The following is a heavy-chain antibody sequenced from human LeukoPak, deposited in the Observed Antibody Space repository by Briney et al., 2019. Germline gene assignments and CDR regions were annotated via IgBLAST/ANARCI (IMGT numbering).Heavy chain of an antibody. D-gene: IGHD3-3*01. CDR1: GFTFSSYV. Sequence: GGSLRLSCAASGFTFSSYVMSWVRQAPGKGLEWVSGISGSGGTTNYADSVKGRFTISRDNSKNTVYLQMNGLRAEDTAVYYCAKDLGTYYDFWSFDYWGQGTLVTVSS. V-gene: IGHV3-23*01. J-gene: IGHJ4*02. CDR2: ISGSGGTT. CDR3: AKDLGTYYDFWSFDY.